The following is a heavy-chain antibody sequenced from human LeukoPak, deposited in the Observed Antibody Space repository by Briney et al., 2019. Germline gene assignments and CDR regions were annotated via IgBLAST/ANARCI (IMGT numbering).Heavy chain of an antibody. D-gene: IGHD2-2*01. CDR3: AHTVRSSTSWTLDY. CDR1: GYTFTSYG. CDR2: ISAYNGNT. J-gene: IGHJ4*02. Sequence: GASVKVSCKASGYTFTSYGISWVRQAPGQGLEWMGWISAYNGNTNYAQKLQGRVTMTTDTSTSTAYMELSSLRSEDTAVYYCAHTVRSSTSWTLDYWGQGTLVTVSS. V-gene: IGHV1-18*01.